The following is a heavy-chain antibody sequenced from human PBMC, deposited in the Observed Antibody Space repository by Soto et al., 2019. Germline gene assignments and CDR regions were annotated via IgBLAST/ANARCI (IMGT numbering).Heavy chain of an antibody. CDR3: ARVPYYYDSSGLVHGWFDP. CDR2: ISAYNGNT. D-gene: IGHD3-22*01. J-gene: IGHJ5*02. V-gene: IGHV1-18*01. Sequence: ASVKVSCKASGYTFTSYGISWVRQAPGQGLEWMGWISAYNGNTNYAQKLQGRVTMTTDTSTNTAYMELRSLRSDDTAVYYCARVPYYYDSSGLVHGWFDPWGQGTLVTVSS. CDR1: GYTFTSYG.